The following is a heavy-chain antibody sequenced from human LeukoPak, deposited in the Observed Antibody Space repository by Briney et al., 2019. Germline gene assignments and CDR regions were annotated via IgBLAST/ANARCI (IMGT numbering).Heavy chain of an antibody. V-gene: IGHV3-23*01. D-gene: IGHD2-2*02. J-gene: IGHJ4*02. CDR3: AKSPSNIVVIPAAIGFDY. CDR2: FSGCGGSQ. Sequence: GSLKPSCGASGFTFCSFAMRWVRQGPGKGLGGGLAFSGCGGSQYFPGPVKGRFTISRDNSKNTLYLQMNSLRAEDTAVYYCAKSPSNIVVIPAAIGFDYWGQGTLVTVSS. CDR1: GFTFCSFA.